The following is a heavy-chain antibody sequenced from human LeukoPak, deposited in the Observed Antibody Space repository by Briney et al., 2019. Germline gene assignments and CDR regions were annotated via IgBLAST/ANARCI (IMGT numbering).Heavy chain of an antibody. J-gene: IGHJ4*02. V-gene: IGHV3-7*01. CDR1: GLTFSASW. CDR2: INQDGSEQ. CDR3: ARDRYGDYAS. Sequence: GGSLRLSCAASGLTFSASWMSWVRQAPGKGLEWVATINQDGSEQYYVDSVKGRFTISGDNAENSLFLHMSSLRVEDTALYYCARDRYGDYASWGQGTLVTVSS. D-gene: IGHD4-17*01.